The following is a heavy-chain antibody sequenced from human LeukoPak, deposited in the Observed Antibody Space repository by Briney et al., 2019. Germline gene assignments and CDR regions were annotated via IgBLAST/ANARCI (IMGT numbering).Heavy chain of an antibody. D-gene: IGHD6-13*01. V-gene: IGHV1-3*01. J-gene: IGHJ4*02. Sequence: GASVKVSCKASGYTFTSYAIHWLRQAPGQRLEWMGWINAGNGNTQYSQKFQGRVTITRDTSASTAYMELSSLRSEDTAVYYCARGVLREQQLGLDYWGQGTLVTVSS. CDR1: GYTFTSYA. CDR3: ARGVLREQQLGLDY. CDR2: INAGNGNT.